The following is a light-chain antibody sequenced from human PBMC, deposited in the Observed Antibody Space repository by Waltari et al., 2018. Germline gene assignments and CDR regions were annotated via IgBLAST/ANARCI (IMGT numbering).Light chain of an antibody. Sequence: EIVLTQSPGTLSLSPGERAPISCRASQSVSSNYLAWYQQKPGQAPRLLIYGASSRATGIPDRFSGSGSGTDFSLTISRLEPEDLAVYYCQQYGSAPRTFGQGTKVEIK. CDR1: QSVSSNY. CDR3: QQYGSAPRT. CDR2: GAS. V-gene: IGKV3-20*01. J-gene: IGKJ1*01.